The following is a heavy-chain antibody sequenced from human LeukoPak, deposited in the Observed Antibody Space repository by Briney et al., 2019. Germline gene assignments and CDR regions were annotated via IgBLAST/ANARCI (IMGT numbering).Heavy chain of an antibody. CDR1: GSISSYY. V-gene: IGHV4-4*08. Sequence: SETLSLTCTVSGSISSYYWSWVRQPPGKGLEWIGYIYTSGSTNYNPSLKSRVTMSADTSKNQFSLKLSSVTAADTAVYYCARRVRWELLSVFDYWGQGTLVTVSS. J-gene: IGHJ4*02. D-gene: IGHD3-10*01. CDR3: ARRVRWELLSVFDY. CDR2: IYTSGST.